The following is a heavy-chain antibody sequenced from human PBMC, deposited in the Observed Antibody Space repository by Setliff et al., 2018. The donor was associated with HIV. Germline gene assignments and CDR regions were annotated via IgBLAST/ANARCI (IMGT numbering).Heavy chain of an antibody. CDR3: ARGMDYYDTSGYYQYYFDY. J-gene: IGHJ4*02. V-gene: IGHV1-2*04. CDR2: INPKSDGT. CDR1: GYTFTSYY. Sequence: ASVKVSCKASGYTFTSYYIHWVRQAPGQGLEWMGWINPKSDGTNHAQKFQGWITMTRDTSISTAYMELSRLRSDDTAVYYCARGMDYYDTSGYYQYYFDYWGQGTLVTVSS. D-gene: IGHD3-22*01.